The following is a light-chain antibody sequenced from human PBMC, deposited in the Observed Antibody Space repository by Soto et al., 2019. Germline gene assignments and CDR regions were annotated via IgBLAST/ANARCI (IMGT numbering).Light chain of an antibody. Sequence: EIVMTQSPATLSVSPGERATLSCRASQSVSDNLVWYQQKPGRAPRLLIYGASTRATGIPARFSGSGSGTEFTLTISSLKPEDFAVYYCQQYNNWPPYTFGQGTKVDIK. CDR3: QQYNNWPPYT. V-gene: IGKV3-15*01. J-gene: IGKJ1*01. CDR2: GAS. CDR1: QSVSDN.